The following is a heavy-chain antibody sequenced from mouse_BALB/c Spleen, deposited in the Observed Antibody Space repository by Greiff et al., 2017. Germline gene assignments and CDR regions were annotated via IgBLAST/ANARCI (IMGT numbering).Heavy chain of an antibody. CDR2: ISSGGSYT. Sequence: EVQGVESGGGLVKPGGSLKLSCAASGFTFSSYAMSWVRQSPEKRLEWVAEISSGGSYTYYPDTVTGRFTISRDNAKNTLYLEMSSLRSEDTAMYYCAYGNFLAYWGQGTLVTVSA. V-gene: IGHV5-9-4*01. D-gene: IGHD2-1*01. CDR1: GFTFSSYA. J-gene: IGHJ3*01. CDR3: AYGNFLAY.